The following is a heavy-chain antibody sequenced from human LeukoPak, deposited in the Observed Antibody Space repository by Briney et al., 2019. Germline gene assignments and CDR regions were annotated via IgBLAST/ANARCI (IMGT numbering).Heavy chain of an antibody. CDR1: GGSISSSSYY. Sequence: SETLSLTCTVSGGSISSSSYYWGWIRQPPGKGLEWIGSIYYSGSTYYNPSLKSRVTISVDTSKNQFSLKLSSVTAADTAVYYCAREGTMVRGLTHVPNFYYGMDVWGQGTTVTVSS. V-gene: IGHV4-39*07. CDR3: AREGTMVRGLTHVPNFYYGMDV. J-gene: IGHJ6*02. CDR2: IYYSGST. D-gene: IGHD3-10*01.